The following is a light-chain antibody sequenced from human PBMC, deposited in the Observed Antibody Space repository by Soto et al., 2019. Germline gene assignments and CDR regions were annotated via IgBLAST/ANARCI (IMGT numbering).Light chain of an antibody. CDR3: SSYSSSSTLV. CDR2: EVS. Sequence: QSALTQPASVSGSPGQSITIACSGTSSDVGGYNYVSWFQQHPGKAPKLLIYEVSNRPSGVSNRFSASKSGNTASLTISGLQVEDEATYYCSSYSSSSTLVFGTGTKLTVL. V-gene: IGLV2-14*01. CDR1: SSDVGGYNY. J-gene: IGLJ1*01.